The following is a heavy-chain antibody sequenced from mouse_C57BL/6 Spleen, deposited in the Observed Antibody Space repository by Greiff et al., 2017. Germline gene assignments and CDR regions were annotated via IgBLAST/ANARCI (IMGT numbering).Heavy chain of an antibody. Sequence: EVKLLESGPGLVKPSQSLSLSCSATGYSITSGYYCNWIRQFPGDKLEWMGNISYDGSNNYNTSLKNRISITRDTSKNQLFLKLNSVATEDAATYYCARKSGYFDYWGQGTTLTVSS. V-gene: IGHV3-6*01. J-gene: IGHJ2*01. CDR2: ISYDGSN. CDR1: GYSITSGYY. D-gene: IGHD3-1*01. CDR3: ARKSGYFDY.